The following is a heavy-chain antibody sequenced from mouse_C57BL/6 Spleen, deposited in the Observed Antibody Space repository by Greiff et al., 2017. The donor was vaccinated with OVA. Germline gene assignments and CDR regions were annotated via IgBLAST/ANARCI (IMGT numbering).Heavy chain of an antibody. V-gene: IGHV10-1*01. CDR2: IRSKSNNYAT. CDR3: VRPDGHYAMDY. Sequence: EVQGVESGGGLVQPKGSLKLSCAASGFSFNTYAMNWVRQAPGKGLDWVARIRSKSNNYATYYADSVKDRFTISRDDSESMLYLQMNNLKTEDTAMYYCVRPDGHYAMDYWGQGTSVTVSS. D-gene: IGHD2-3*01. CDR1: GFSFNTYA. J-gene: IGHJ4*01.